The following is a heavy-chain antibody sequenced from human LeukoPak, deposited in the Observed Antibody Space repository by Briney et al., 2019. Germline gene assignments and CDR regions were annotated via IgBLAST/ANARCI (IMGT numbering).Heavy chain of an antibody. CDR1: GYTFTSYA. J-gene: IGHJ4*02. V-gene: IGHV7-4-1*02. CDR2: INTNTGNP. CDR3: ARESRGWNVRYFDC. D-gene: IGHD1-1*01. Sequence: ASVKVSCKASGYTFTSYAMNWVRQAPGQGLEWMGWINTNTGNPTYAQGFTGRFVFSLDTSVSTAYLQISSLKAEDTAVYYCARESRGWNVRYFDCWGQGTLVTVSS.